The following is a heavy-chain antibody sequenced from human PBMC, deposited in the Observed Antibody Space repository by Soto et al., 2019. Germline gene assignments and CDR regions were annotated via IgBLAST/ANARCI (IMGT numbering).Heavy chain of an antibody. D-gene: IGHD6-19*01. V-gene: IGHV1-46*01. CDR3: ARDERSSYSSGWYYFDY. Sequence: ASVKVSCKASGYTFTSYYMHWVRQAPGQGLEWMGIINPSGGSTSYAQKFQGRVTMTRDMSTSTVYMELSSLRSEDTAVYYCARDERSSYSSGWYYFDYWGQGTLVTVSS. CDR2: INPSGGST. J-gene: IGHJ4*02. CDR1: GYTFTSYY.